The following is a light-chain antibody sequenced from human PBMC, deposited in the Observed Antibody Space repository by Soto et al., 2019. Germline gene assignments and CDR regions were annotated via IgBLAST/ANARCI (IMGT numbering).Light chain of an antibody. CDR3: QQRSNWPST. Sequence: EIVLTQSPATLSLSPGERAALSCRASQSVGSYLAWYQQKPGQAPRLLIYDASKRAPGIPARFTGSGSGTDFTLTISSLEPEDFAVYFCQQRSNWPSTFGGGTKVEI. CDR2: DAS. J-gene: IGKJ4*01. V-gene: IGKV3-11*01. CDR1: QSVGSY.